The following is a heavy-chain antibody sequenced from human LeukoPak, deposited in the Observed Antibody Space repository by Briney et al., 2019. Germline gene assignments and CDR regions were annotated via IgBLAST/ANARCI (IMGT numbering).Heavy chain of an antibody. V-gene: IGHV3-21*01. J-gene: IGHJ4*02. CDR1: GFTFSSYS. D-gene: IGHD3-22*01. Sequence: GGSLRLSCAASGFTFSSYSMDWVRQAPGKGLEWVSSISSSSSYKYYADSVKGRFTISRDNAKNSLYLQMNSLRAEDTAVYYCARDNYFDSSGYYSYWGQGTLVTVSS. CDR2: ISSSSSYK. CDR3: ARDNYFDSSGYYSY.